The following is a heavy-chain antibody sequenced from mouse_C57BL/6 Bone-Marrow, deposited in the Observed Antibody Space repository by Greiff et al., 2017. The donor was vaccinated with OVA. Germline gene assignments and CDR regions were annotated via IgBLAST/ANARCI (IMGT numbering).Heavy chain of an antibody. CDR3: ARDYGSSALGFAY. J-gene: IGHJ3*01. V-gene: IGHV1-61*01. Sequence: QVQLQQPGAELVRPGSSVKLSCTASGYTFTSYWMDWVKQRPGQGLEWIGNIYPSDSETHYNQKFKDKATLTVDKSSSTAYMQLSSLTSEDSAVYYCARDYGSSALGFAYWGQGTLVTVSA. CDR2: IYPSDSET. D-gene: IGHD1-1*01. CDR1: GYTFTSYW.